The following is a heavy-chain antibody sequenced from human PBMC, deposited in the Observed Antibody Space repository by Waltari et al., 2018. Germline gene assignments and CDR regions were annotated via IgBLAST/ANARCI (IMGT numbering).Heavy chain of an antibody. Sequence: EVQLVESGGGLVQPGGSLRLSCAASGFTFSSYSMNWVRQAPGKGLEWVSYISSSSSTIYYADSVKGRFTISRDNAKNSLYLQMNSLRAEDTAVYYCARDDYGDYKVWYYFDYWAREPWSPSPQ. CDR2: ISSSSSTI. J-gene: IGHJ4*02. CDR1: GFTFSSYS. V-gene: IGHV3-48*01. CDR3: ARDDYGDYKVWYYFDY. D-gene: IGHD4-17*01.